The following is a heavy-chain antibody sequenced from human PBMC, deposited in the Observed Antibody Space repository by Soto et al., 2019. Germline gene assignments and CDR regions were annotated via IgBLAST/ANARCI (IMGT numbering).Heavy chain of an antibody. CDR1: GGSISSSRSY. V-gene: IGHV4-39*01. CDR3: ASEASITGSPFDY. CDR2: IFYSGST. Sequence: SETLSLTCNVSGGSISSSRSYWAWIRQPPGKGLEWIANIFYSGSTYYNPSLASRVTVSVDTSKNQFSLKLSSVTAADTAVYYCASEASITGSPFDYWGQGTLVTVSS. J-gene: IGHJ4*02. D-gene: IGHD1-20*01.